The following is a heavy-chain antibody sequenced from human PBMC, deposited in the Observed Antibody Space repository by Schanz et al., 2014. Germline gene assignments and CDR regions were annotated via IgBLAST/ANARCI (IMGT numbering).Heavy chain of an antibody. CDR1: GYTVSSNY. D-gene: IGHD6-19*01. CDR2: IYNGGGGRT. V-gene: IGHV3-53*01. CDR3: AKCIGWYGRCAFDI. Sequence: EVQLVESGGGLVQPGGSLRLSCAASGYTVSSNYMSWVRQAPGKGLEWVSVIYNGGGGRTYYADSVKGRFTISSDNSKNTLYLQMNSLIAEDTAVYYCAKCIGWYGRCAFDIWGQGTMVTVSS. J-gene: IGHJ3*02.